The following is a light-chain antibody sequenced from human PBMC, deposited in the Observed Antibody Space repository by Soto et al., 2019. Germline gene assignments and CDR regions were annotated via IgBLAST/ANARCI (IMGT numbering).Light chain of an antibody. CDR1: SSDVGGYNY. Sequence: QPVLTQPPSASGSPGQSVAISCTGTSSDVGGYNYVSWYQQHPGKAPKLMIYEVNKRPSGVPDRVSGSKSGNTASLTVSGLQAEYEADYYCSSYAGSSNVFGTGTKLTVL. CDR3: SSYAGSSNV. CDR2: EVN. J-gene: IGLJ1*01. V-gene: IGLV2-8*01.